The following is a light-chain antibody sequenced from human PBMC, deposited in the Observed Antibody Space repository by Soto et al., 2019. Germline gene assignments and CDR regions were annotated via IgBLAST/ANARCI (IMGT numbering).Light chain of an antibody. CDR1: SSDVGGYDS. V-gene: IGLV2-8*01. CDR2: DVS. CDR3: CSYAGSNNLYV. Sequence: QSALTQPPSASGSPGQSVTISCTGTSSDVGGYDSVSWYQQHPGKAPKVIIYDVSQRPSGVPDRFSGSKSGNRASLTVSGLQAEDEADYYCCSYAGSNNLYVFGTGTKFTVL. J-gene: IGLJ1*01.